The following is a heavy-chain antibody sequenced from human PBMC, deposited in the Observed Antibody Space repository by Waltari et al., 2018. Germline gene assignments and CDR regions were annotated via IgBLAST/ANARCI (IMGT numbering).Heavy chain of an antibody. D-gene: IGHD3-3*01. J-gene: IGHJ4*02. CDR2: VYHVGYT. CDR1: GDSFSDNYW. V-gene: IGHV4-4*02. Sequence: QVQLQESGPGLVEPSGTLSLTCAVSGDSFSDNYWWDWVRQSPGQGLEWIGQVYHVGYTNYNPSLKRRLTMSIDKSKNQFSLRLTSVTAADTGVYYCARSRSGYTFFDYWGQGVMVTVSS. CDR3: ARSRSGYTFFDY.